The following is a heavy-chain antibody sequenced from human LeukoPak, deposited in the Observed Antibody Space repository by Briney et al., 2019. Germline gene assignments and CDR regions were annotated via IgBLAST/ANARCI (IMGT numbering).Heavy chain of an antibody. D-gene: IGHD3-22*01. CDR2: ISSNGGST. CDR1: GSNFNNYA. J-gene: IGHJ3*02. V-gene: IGHV3-64D*08. Sequence: GGSLRLSCSASGSNFNNYAMNWVRQAPGKGLEYVSAISSNGGSTYYADSVKGRCTISRDNSKNTLYLQMSSLRAEDTAVYYCGLAAYYYDSSGSDDAFDIWGQGTMVIVSS. CDR3: GLAAYYYDSSGSDDAFDI.